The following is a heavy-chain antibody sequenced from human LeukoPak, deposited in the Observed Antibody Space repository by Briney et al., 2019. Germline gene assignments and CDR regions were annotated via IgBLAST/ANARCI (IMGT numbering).Heavy chain of an antibody. CDR1: GFTFSSYA. V-gene: IGHV3-30*01. Sequence: GGSLRLSCAASGFTFSSYAMHWVRQAPGKGLEWVAVISYDGSNKYYADSVKGRFTISRDNSKNTLYLQMNSLRADDTAVYYCTKEGGPMSVTTERYSFDHWGRGTLVTVSS. CDR3: TKEGGPMSVTTERYSFDH. CDR2: ISYDGSNK. J-gene: IGHJ4*02. D-gene: IGHD4-17*01.